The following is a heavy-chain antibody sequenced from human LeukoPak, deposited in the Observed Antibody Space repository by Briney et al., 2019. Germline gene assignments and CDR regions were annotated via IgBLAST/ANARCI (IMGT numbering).Heavy chain of an antibody. V-gene: IGHV3-23*01. Sequence: PGGSLRLSCAASGFTFSSYAISWVRQAPGKGLEWVSTISVSGGSTYYADSVKGRFTISTDNSKNTLYLQMNSLRAEDTAVYYCARDFTCGGDCYSYYFDYWGQGTLVTVSS. CDR1: GFTFSSYA. J-gene: IGHJ4*02. CDR3: ARDFTCGGDCYSYYFDY. CDR2: ISVSGGST. D-gene: IGHD2-21*02.